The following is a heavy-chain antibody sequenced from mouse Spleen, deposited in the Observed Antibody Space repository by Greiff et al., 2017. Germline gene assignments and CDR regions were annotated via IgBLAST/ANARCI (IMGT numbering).Heavy chain of an antibody. Sequence: DVHLVESGGGLVQPGGSLKLSCAASGFTFSSYGMSWVRQTPDKRLELVATINSNGGSTYYPDSVKGRFTISRDNAKNTLYLQMSSLKSEDTAMYYCAKYYYGPFAYWGQGTLVTVSA. CDR2: INSNGGST. D-gene: IGHD1-1*01. V-gene: IGHV5-6-3*01. CDR3: AKYYYGPFAY. J-gene: IGHJ3*01. CDR1: GFTFSSYG.